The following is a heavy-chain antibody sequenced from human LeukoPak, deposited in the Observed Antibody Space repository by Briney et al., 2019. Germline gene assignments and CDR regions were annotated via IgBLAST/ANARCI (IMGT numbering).Heavy chain of an antibody. Sequence: GGSLRLSCAASGFTFSSYWMSWVRQAPGKGLEWVANIKQDGSEKYYVDSVKGRFTISRDNAKNSLYLQMNSLRAEDTAVYYCARAVDCSGGSCYFANDYWGQGTLVTVSS. D-gene: IGHD2-15*01. V-gene: IGHV3-7*01. CDR3: ARAVDCSGGSCYFANDY. CDR1: GFTFSSYW. J-gene: IGHJ4*02. CDR2: IKQDGSEK.